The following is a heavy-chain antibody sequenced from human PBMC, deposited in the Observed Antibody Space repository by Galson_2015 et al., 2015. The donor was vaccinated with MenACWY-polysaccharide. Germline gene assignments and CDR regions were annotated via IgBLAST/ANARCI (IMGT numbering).Heavy chain of an antibody. CDR1: GFTFSNRW. CDR2: IKKDGSDE. Sequence: SLRLSCAASGFTFSNRWMSWVRQAPGKGLEWVAVIKKDGSDEYYVDSVKGRFAISRDNAKDTVFLQMNSLGVEDTAVYFCARNDLMTGNSDCNVALWGRGTLVTVS. J-gene: IGHJ1*01. V-gene: IGHV3-7*01. CDR3: ARNDLMTGNSDCNVAL. D-gene: IGHD3-9*01.